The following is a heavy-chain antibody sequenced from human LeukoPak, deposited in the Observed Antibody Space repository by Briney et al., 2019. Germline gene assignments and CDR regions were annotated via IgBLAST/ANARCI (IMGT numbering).Heavy chain of an antibody. CDR1: GYTFTSSG. CDR3: ARDQQQLAPNYYYYYGMDV. J-gene: IGHJ6*02. V-gene: IGHV1-18*01. CDR2: IHAYNGNT. Sequence: ASVKVSCKASGYTFTSSGISWVRQAPGQGLEWMGWIHAYNGNTNYAQKLQGRVTMTTDKSTSTAYMELRSLRSDDTAVYYCARDQQQLAPNYYYYYGMDVWGQGTTVTVSS. D-gene: IGHD6-13*01.